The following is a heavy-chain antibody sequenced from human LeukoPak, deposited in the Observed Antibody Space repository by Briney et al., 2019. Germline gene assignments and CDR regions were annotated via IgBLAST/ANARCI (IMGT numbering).Heavy chain of an antibody. CDR2: IYHSGST. V-gene: IGHV4-30-2*01. Sequence: SETLSLTCAVSGGSISSGGYSWSWIRQPPGKGLEWIGYIYHSGSTYYNPSLKSRVTISVDRPKNQFSLKLSSVTAADTAVYYCARGRQDDYVWGSYRFFFDYWGQGTLVTVSS. CDR3: ARGRQDDYVWGSYRFFFDY. J-gene: IGHJ4*02. D-gene: IGHD3-16*02. CDR1: GGSISSGGYS.